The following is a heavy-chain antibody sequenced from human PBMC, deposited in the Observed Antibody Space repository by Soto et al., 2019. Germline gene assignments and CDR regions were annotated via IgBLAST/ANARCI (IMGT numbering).Heavy chain of an antibody. D-gene: IGHD3-22*01. CDR2: IWADGSNE. Sequence: QVQLVESGGSVVQPGRSLRLSCAASGFTFSNHDMPWVRQAPGKGLEWVAFIWADGSNEYSADSVKGRLTISRDNSKNRLYLQMKFCQQLIDSGFLSPTDRYDFDSSGQGTLVTVAS. CDR1: GFTFSNHD. V-gene: IGHV3-33*01. J-gene: IGHJ4*02. CDR3: PTDRYDFDS.